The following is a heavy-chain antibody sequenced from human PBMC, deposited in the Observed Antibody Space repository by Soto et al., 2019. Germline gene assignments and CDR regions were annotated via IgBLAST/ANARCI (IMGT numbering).Heavy chain of an antibody. CDR2: INHSGST. CDR3: ARGSRLIVATISTQNWLDP. V-gene: IGHV4-34*01. J-gene: IGHJ5*02. Sequence: PSETLSLTCAVYGGSFSGYYWSWIRQPPGKGLEWIGEINHSGSTNYNPSLKSRVTISVDTSKSQFSLKLSSVTAADTAVYYCARGSRLIVATISTQNWLDPWGQGTLVTVSS. CDR1: GGSFSGYY. D-gene: IGHD5-12*01.